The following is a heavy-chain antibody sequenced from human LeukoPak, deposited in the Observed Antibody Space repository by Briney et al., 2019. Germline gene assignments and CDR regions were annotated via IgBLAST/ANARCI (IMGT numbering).Heavy chain of an antibody. D-gene: IGHD4-17*01. V-gene: IGHV1-18*01. J-gene: IGHJ6*03. Sequence: ASVKVSCKASGYTFSSYGISWVRQAPGQGLEWMGWISAYNGNTNYAQKLQGRVTMTTDTSTSTAYMELRSLRSDDTAVYYCARDWSHDYGAPMDVWGKGTTVTVSS. CDR2: ISAYNGNT. CDR3: ARDWSHDYGAPMDV. CDR1: GYTFSSYG.